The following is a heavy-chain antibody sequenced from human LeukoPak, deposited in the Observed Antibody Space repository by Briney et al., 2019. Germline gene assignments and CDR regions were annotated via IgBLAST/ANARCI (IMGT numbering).Heavy chain of an antibody. D-gene: IGHD6-19*01. V-gene: IGHV3-21*01. J-gene: IGHJ4*02. CDR2: ITTSSSYM. CDR1: GFTFSDYN. Sequence: GGSLRLSCVASGFTFSDYNMNWVRQAPGKGLEWVSSITTSSSYMYYADSVKGRFTISRDNAENSLYLHMNSLRAEDTAVYYCARHGSGWYMNDYWGQGTLVTVSS. CDR3: ARHGSGWYMNDY.